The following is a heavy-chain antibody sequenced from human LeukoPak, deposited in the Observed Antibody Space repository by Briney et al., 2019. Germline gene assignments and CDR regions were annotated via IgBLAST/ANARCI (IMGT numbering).Heavy chain of an antibody. Sequence: SETLSLTCTVSGGSISSSSYYWGWIRQPPGKGLEWIGSIYYSGSTYYNPSLKSRVTISVDKSKNQFSLKLSSVTAADTAVYYCAREVGPRYFDWLPLFNWGQGTLVTVSS. J-gene: IGHJ4*02. CDR3: AREVGPRYFDWLPLFN. CDR2: IYYSGST. CDR1: GGSISSSSYY. D-gene: IGHD3-9*01. V-gene: IGHV4-39*07.